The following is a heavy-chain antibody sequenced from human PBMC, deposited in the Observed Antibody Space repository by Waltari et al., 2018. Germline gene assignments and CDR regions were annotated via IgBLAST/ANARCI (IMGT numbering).Heavy chain of an antibody. CDR2: VSFDETTK. V-gene: IGHV3-30*03. CDR1: GFNFSDYG. D-gene: IGHD1-20*01. Sequence: QVQLLESGGGVVQPGGSLRLSCAASGFNFSDYGMRWVRQAPGKGLEWLAVVSFDETTKYYADSVKGRFTISRDNSRNTVFLDMNSLRPEDTATYYCASVTGTGYWGQGTLVTVSS. J-gene: IGHJ4*02. CDR3: ASVTGTGY.